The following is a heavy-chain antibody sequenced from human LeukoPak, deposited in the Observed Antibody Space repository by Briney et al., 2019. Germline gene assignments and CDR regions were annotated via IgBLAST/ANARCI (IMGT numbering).Heavy chain of an antibody. CDR3: ARDPSNTSGRYQYFDL. V-gene: IGHV1-18*01. Sequence: ASVRVSCKASGYTFTHHGITWVRQAPGQGLEWMGWISGYNGDTMYAQKVQGRVTMTTDRSTTTAYMELRSLTSDDTPLYYCARDPSNTSGRYQYFDLWGRGTLVTVSS. CDR1: GYTFTHHG. D-gene: IGHD6-19*01. CDR2: ISGYNGDT. J-gene: IGHJ2*01.